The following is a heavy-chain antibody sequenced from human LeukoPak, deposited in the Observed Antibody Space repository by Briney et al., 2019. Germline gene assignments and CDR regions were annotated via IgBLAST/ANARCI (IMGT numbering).Heavy chain of an antibody. CDR1: GFTFSTYS. Sequence: GGSLRLSCAASGFTFSTYSMNWVRQAPGKGLEWVSYISSSGSTIYYADSVKGRFTISRDNAKNSLYLQMNSLRAEDTAVYYCAELGITMIGGVWGKGTTVTISS. D-gene: IGHD3-10*02. V-gene: IGHV3-48*04. CDR3: AELGITMIGGV. CDR2: ISSSGSTI. J-gene: IGHJ6*04.